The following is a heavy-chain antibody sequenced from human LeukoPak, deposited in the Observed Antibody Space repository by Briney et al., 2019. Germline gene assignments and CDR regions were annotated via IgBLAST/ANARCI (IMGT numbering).Heavy chain of an antibody. V-gene: IGHV4-61*05. CDR2: IYYSGST. CDR3: ARWVRGFDY. J-gene: IGHJ4*02. Sequence: SETLSLTCTVSGGSISSSSYYWGWIRQPPGKGLEWIGYIYYSGSTNYNPSLKSRVTISVDTSKNQFSLKLSSVTAADTAVYYCARWVRGFDYWGQGTLVTVSS. CDR1: GGSISSSSYY. D-gene: IGHD3-10*01.